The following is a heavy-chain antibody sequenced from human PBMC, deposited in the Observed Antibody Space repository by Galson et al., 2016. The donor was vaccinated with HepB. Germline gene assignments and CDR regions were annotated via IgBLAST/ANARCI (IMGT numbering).Heavy chain of an antibody. CDR2: INVYAEDK. Sequence: SLRLSCAASGFSFSGSPMTWVRQAPGKGLEWVSTINVYAEDKHYVDSVKGRCAISWDNSKCTLYLYMTNLRSDDTAMYYCARDAAFTNPLDIWGPGTRVTGSS. CDR3: ARDAAFTNPLDI. D-gene: IGHD2-8*01. J-gene: IGHJ3*02. CDR1: GFSFSGSP. V-gene: IGHV3-23*01.